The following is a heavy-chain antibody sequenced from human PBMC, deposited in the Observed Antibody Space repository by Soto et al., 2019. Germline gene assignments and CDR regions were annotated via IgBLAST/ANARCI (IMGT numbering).Heavy chain of an antibody. V-gene: IGHV3-33*01. J-gene: IGHJ4*02. D-gene: IGHD3-22*01. CDR2: IWYDGSNK. Sequence: QVQLVESGGGVVQPGRSLRLSCAASGFTFRSYGMHWVRQAPGKGLEWVAIIWYDGSNKYYADSVKGRFTISRDNSKNTLYLQMNSLRAEDTAVYYCARDRHDTSGYYSYDFDYWGQGTLVTVSS. CDR3: ARDRHDTSGYYSYDFDY. CDR1: GFTFRSYG.